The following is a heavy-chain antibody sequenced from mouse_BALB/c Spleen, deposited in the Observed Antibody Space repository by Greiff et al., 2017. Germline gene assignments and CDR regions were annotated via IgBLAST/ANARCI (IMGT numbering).Heavy chain of an antibody. V-gene: IGHV3-8*02. CDR2: ISYSGST. D-gene: IGHD2-10*02. Sequence: EVKLQESGPSLVKPSQTLSLTCSVTGDSITSGYWNWIRKFPGNKLEYMGYISYSGSTYYNPSLKSRISITRDTSKNQYYLQLNSVTTEDTATYYCARFSYGNSVMDYWGQGTSVTVSS. CDR1: GDSITSGY. CDR3: ARFSYGNSVMDY. J-gene: IGHJ4*01.